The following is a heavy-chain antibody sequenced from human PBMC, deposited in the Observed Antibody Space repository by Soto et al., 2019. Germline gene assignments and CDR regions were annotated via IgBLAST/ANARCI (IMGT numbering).Heavy chain of an antibody. J-gene: IGHJ3*02. CDR3: ARASRSGWYAFDI. V-gene: IGHV1-18*01. CDR2: ISAYNGNT. D-gene: IGHD6-19*01. CDR1: GCTFTSYG. Sequence: QIHLVQSGAEVKKPGASVKVSCKASGCTFTSYGISWLRQAPGQGLEWMGWISAYNGNTKYAQKFPGRVIMTTDTSTSTAYVEMTSLRSDDTAVYYCARASRSGWYAFDIWGQGTMVTVSS.